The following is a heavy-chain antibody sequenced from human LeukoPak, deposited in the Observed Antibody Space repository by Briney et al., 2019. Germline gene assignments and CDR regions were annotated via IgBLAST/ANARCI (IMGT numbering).Heavy chain of an antibody. V-gene: IGHV3-64*01. J-gene: IGHJ4*02. CDR2: ISSNGGST. D-gene: IGHD5-18*01. CDR3: ARDQGYKYGYGFDY. CDR1: GFTFSSYA. Sequence: GGSLRLSCAASGFTFSSYAMHWVRQAPGRGLEYVSSISSNGGSTYYANSVKGRFTISRDNSKNTLYLQMGSLRGDDMAVYYCARDQGYKYGYGFDYWGQGTLVTVSS.